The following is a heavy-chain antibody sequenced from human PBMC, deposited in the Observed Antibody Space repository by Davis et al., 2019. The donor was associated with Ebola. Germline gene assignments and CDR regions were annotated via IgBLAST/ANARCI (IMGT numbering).Heavy chain of an antibody. Sequence: AASVKVSCKASGGTFSSYAISWVRQAPGQGLEWMGRIIPILGIANYAQKFQGRVTITADKSTSTAYMELSSLRSEDTAVYYCARDSGYCSGGSCYSYGMDVWGQGTTVTVSS. CDR2: IIPILGIA. V-gene: IGHV1-69*04. D-gene: IGHD2-15*01. J-gene: IGHJ6*02. CDR3: ARDSGYCSGGSCYSYGMDV. CDR1: GGTFSSYA.